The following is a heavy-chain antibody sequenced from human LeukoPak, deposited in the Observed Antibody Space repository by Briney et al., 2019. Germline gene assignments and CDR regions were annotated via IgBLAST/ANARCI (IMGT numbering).Heavy chain of an antibody. D-gene: IGHD6-13*01. CDR2: IYSGGST. CDR3: ARWWYSSRLYYFDY. J-gene: IGHJ4*02. V-gene: IGHV3-53*01. Sequence: PGGSLRLSCAASGLTVSSNYMSWVRQAPGKGLEWLSVIYSGGSTYYADSVKGRFTISRDSSKNTLYLQMNSLRAEDTAVYYCARWWYSSRLYYFDYWGQGTLVTVSS. CDR1: GLTVSSNY.